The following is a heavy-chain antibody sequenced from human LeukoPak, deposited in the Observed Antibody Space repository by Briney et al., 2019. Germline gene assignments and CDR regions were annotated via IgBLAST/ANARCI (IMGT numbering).Heavy chain of an antibody. CDR1: GDSVSTNKAA. CDR2: TYYRSKRNN. CDR3: TRDELGGAAFNI. V-gene: IGHV6-1*01. D-gene: IGHD7-27*01. J-gene: IGHJ3*02. Sequence: SQTLSLTCAFAGDSVSTNKAAWNWIRQSPSRGLQWLGRTYYRSKRNNDYAVSVKSRISINTDTSKNQLSLQLNSVTPADTAVYYCTRDELGGAAFNIWGQGTMVTVSS.